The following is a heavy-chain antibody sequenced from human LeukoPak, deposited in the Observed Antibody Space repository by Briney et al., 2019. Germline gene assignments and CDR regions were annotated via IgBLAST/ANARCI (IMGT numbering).Heavy chain of an antibody. CDR1: GFTFTSSA. D-gene: IGHD2-2*01. V-gene: IGHV1-58*02. CDR3: ARGGYCSSTSCSGGWFDP. CDR2: IVVGSGNT. J-gene: IGHJ5*02. Sequence: SVKVSCKASGFTFTSSAMQWVRQARGQRLEWIGWIVVGSGNTNYAQKFQERVTITRDMSTSTAYMELSSLRSEDTAVYYCARGGYCSSTSCSGGWFDPWGQGTLVTVSS.